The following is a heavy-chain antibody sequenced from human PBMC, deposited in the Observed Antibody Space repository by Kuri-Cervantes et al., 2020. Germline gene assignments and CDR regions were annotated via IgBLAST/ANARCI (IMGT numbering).Heavy chain of an antibody. V-gene: IGHV4-38-2*01. CDR1: DYSIRSGYY. CDR3: ASGFEKTRVFPVY. D-gene: IGHD2-2*03. J-gene: IGHJ4*02. Sequence: SQTLSLTCVVSDYSIRSGYYWGWVRQPPGKGLEWIGSIFHSGNTYYNPSLKSRVTLSVDTSENQFSLKLSSVTAADTAVYYCASGFEKTRVFPVYWGQGTLVTVSS. CDR2: IFHSGNT.